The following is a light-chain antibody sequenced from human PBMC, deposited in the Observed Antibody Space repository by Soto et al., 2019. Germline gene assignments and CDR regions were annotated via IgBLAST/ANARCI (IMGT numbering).Light chain of an antibody. Sequence: EIVLIQSPATLSLSPGERATLSCRASQSVSSNLAWHQQNPGQAPRLLIFDASKRATGIPARFSGSGSGTDFTLTISSLEPEDFAVYYCQQHSNWPLTFGGGTKVEIK. J-gene: IGKJ4*01. CDR1: QSVSSN. CDR3: QQHSNWPLT. V-gene: IGKV3-11*01. CDR2: DAS.